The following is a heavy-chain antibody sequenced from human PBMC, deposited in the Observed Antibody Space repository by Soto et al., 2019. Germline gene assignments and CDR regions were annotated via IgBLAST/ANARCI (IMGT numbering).Heavy chain of an antibody. D-gene: IGHD2-2*01. CDR3: AKDPGYCSSTSCPRYFDY. CDR2: ISGSGGST. V-gene: IGHV3-23*01. Sequence: GGSLTHSCAAAGFTFSNYAMSRVRQAPGKGLEWVSTISGSGGSTFYPDSVKGRFTISRDNSKNTVYLQVTSLRGEDTAAYYCAKDPGYCSSTSCPRYFDYWGQGTLVTV. J-gene: IGHJ4*02. CDR1: GFTFSNYA.